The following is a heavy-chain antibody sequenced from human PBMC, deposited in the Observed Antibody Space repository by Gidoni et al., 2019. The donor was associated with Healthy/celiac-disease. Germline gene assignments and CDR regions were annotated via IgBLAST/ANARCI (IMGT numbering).Heavy chain of an antibody. Sequence: QVQLVESGGGVVQPGGSLRLSCAASGFTFSSYGMHWVRQAPGKGLEWVAFIRYDGSNKYYADSVKGRFTISRDNSKNTLYLQMNSLRAEDTAVYYCARRDSSGCFDYWGQGTLVTVSS. CDR2: IRYDGSNK. J-gene: IGHJ4*02. CDR3: ARRDSSGCFDY. V-gene: IGHV3-30*02. D-gene: IGHD6-19*01. CDR1: GFTFSSYG.